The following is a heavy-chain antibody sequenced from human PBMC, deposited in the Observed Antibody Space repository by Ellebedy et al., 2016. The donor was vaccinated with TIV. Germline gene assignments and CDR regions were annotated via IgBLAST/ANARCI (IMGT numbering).Heavy chain of an antibody. D-gene: IGHD3-16*01. J-gene: IGHJ6*02. CDR2: IRYYSSYI. CDR1: GFTFSTFS. V-gene: IGHV3-21*01. CDR3: ARSFGIGPYGMDV. Sequence: PGGSLRLSCPASGFTFSTFSMNWVRQAPGKGLEWVSSIRYYSSYIYYADSVKGRFTVSRDEAKNSLYLQLNSLGVEDTALYYCARSFGIGPYGMDVWGQGTTVTVSS.